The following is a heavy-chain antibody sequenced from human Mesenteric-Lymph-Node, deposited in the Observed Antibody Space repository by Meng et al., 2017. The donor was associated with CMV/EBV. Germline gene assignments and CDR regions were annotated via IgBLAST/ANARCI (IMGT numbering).Heavy chain of an antibody. CDR1: GFTFSSYA. J-gene: IGHJ4*02. D-gene: IGHD3-16*01. V-gene: IGHV3-30-3*01. CDR3: ARGDGVWGDLGIDY. Sequence: GESLKISCAASGFTFSSYAMHWVRQAPGKGLEWVAVISYDGSNKYYADSVKGRFTISRDNSKNTLYLQMNSLRAEDTAMFYCARGDGVWGDLGIDYWGQGTLVTVSS. CDR2: ISYDGSNK.